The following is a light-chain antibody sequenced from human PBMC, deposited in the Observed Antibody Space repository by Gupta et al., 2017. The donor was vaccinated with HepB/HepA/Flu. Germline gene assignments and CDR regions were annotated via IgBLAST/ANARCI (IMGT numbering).Light chain of an antibody. V-gene: IGKV3/OR2-268*02. CDR1: QSVSSSY. J-gene: IGKJ1*01. Sequence: PGERATLSCRASQSVSSSYLSWYQQKPGQAPRLLIYGASTRATGIPARFSGSGSGTDFTLTISSLQPEDFAVYYCQQDYNLPWTFGQGTKVEIK. CDR2: GAS. CDR3: QQDYNLPWT.